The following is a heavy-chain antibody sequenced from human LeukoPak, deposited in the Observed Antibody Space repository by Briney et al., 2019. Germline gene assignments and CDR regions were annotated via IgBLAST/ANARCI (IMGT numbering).Heavy chain of an antibody. CDR3: AKSYGSTVYYYMDV. V-gene: IGHV3-23*01. CDR2: ISGSGGST. CDR1: GFTFSSYA. D-gene: IGHD4-23*01. J-gene: IGHJ6*03. Sequence: GGSLRLSCAASGFTFSSYAMSWVRQAPGKGLEWVSAISGSGGSTYYADSVKGRFTISRDNSKNTLYLQMNSLRAEDTAVYYCAKSYGSTVYYYMDVWGKGTTVTVSS.